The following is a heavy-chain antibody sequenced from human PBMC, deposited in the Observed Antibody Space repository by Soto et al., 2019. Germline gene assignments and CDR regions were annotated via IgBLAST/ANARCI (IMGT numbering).Heavy chain of an antibody. J-gene: IGHJ3*01. Sequence: QVQVVQSGAEVRKPGSSVKVSCKAPGGTFSTYIISWVRQAPGQGLEWMGRIIPIPDITNYAQKFQGRVTVTADRSTSTAYMELTSLKSEDTAVYYCARDRITTRGDAFDLWGQGTMVTVSS. CDR1: GGTFSTYI. CDR2: IIPIPDIT. CDR3: ARDRITTRGDAFDL. D-gene: IGHD3-3*01. V-gene: IGHV1-69*08.